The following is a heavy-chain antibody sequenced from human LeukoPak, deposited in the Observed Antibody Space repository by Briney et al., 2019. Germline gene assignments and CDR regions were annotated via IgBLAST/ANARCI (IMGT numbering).Heavy chain of an antibody. CDR2: IYSGGST. V-gene: IGHV3-53*01. CDR3: AMTARTHYYDSSGYFYY. D-gene: IGHD3-22*01. J-gene: IGHJ4*02. Sequence: GGFLRLSCAASGFTVSSNYMSWVRQAPGKGLEWVSVIYSGGSTYYADSVKGRFTISRDNSKNTLYLQMNSLRAEDTAVYYCAMTARTHYYDSSGYFYYWGQGTLVTVSS. CDR1: GFTVSSNY.